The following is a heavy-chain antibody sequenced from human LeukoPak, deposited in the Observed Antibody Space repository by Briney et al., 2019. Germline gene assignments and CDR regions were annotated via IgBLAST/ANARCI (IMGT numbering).Heavy chain of an antibody. J-gene: IGHJ2*01. CDR1: GGTFSSYA. Sequence: ASVKVSCKASGGTFSSYATSWVRQAPGQGLEWMGGMIPMFGTANYAQKFQGRGAITADESTSTVYMLLSSLRSEDTAVNYCASGNILDWYFDFWGRGTLVTVSS. V-gene: IGHV1-69*13. CDR3: ASGNILDWYFDF. CDR2: MIPMFGTA. D-gene: IGHD1-1*01.